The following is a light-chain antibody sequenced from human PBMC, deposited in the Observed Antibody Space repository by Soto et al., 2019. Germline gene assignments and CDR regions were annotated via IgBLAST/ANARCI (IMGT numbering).Light chain of an antibody. CDR1: QSISTN. V-gene: IGKV3-11*01. CDR2: DAS. J-gene: IGKJ5*01. Sequence: EILMKQSPATLSVSPGDGATLSCRASQSISTNLAWYQQKPGQAPRLLIYDASNRATGIPARFSGSGSGTDFTLTISNLQPEDFAVYYCQQRYDWPPITFGQGTRLEIK. CDR3: QQRYDWPPIT.